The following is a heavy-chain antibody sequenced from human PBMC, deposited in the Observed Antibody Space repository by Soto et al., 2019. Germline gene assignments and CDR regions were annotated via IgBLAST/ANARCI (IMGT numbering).Heavy chain of an antibody. CDR3: AKEIAGARYSRFDP. CDR1: GFTFSSYG. D-gene: IGHD6-19*01. J-gene: IGHJ5*02. CDR2: ISYDGSNK. V-gene: IGHV3-30*18. Sequence: QVQLVESGGGVVQPGRSLRLSCAASGFTFSSYGMHWVRQAPGKGLEWVAVISYDGSNKYYADSVKGRFTISRDNSKNARYLQMNGLRDEDTAVYYCAKEIAGARYSRFDPWGQGTLVTVSS.